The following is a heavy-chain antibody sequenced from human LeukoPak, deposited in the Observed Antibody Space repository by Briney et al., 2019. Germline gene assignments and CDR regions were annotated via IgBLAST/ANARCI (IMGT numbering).Heavy chain of an antibody. CDR1: GFTFSSYG. V-gene: IGHV3-30*18. CDR2: ISYDGSNK. J-gene: IGHJ4*02. CDR3: AKGRWGLSSGCYNY. D-gene: IGHD6-19*01. Sequence: GGSLRLSCAASGFTFSSYGMHWVRQAPGKGLEWVAVISYDGSNKYYADSVKGRFTISRDNSKNTLYLQMIGLRAEDTAVYYCAKGRWGLSSGCYNYWGQGTLVTVSS.